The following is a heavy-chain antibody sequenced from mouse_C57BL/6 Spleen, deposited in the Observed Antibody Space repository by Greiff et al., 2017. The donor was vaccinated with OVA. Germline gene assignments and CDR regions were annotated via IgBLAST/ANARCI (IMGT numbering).Heavy chain of an antibody. Sequence: VQRVESGAELARPGASVKLSCKASGYTFTSYGISWVKQRTGQGLEWIGEIYPRSGNTYYNEKFKGKATLTADKSSSTAYMELRSLTSEDSAVYFCARSGPYYYGSSYGAYWGQGTLVTVSA. CDR1: GYTFTSYG. J-gene: IGHJ3*01. V-gene: IGHV1-81*01. D-gene: IGHD1-1*01. CDR3: ARSGPYYYGSSYGAY. CDR2: IYPRSGNT.